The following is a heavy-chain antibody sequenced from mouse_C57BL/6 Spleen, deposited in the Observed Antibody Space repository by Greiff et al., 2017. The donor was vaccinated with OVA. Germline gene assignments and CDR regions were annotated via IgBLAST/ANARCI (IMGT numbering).Heavy chain of an antibody. D-gene: IGHD3-2*02. CDR2: IYPGSGST. J-gene: IGHJ1*03. CDR1: GYTFTSYW. Sequence: QVQLQQSGAELVKPGASVKMSCKASGYTFTSYWITWVKQRPGQGLEWIGDIYPGSGSTNYNEKFKSKATLTVDTSSSTAYMQLSSLTSEDSAVYYCARSGGWYFDVWGTGTTVTVSS. CDR3: ARSGGWYFDV. V-gene: IGHV1-55*01.